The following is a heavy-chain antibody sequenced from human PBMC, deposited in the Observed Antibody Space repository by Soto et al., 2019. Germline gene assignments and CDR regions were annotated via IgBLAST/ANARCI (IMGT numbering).Heavy chain of an antibody. D-gene: IGHD3-22*01. CDR2: ISGSGDRT. CDR3: VKDDGGYPSTAPH. V-gene: IGHV3-23*01. J-gene: IGHJ1*01. Sequence: EVQLLESGGGLVQPGGSLRLSCAASGITISNYPMSWVRQAPGKGLDWVSGISGSGDRTYYADSAKGRFTISKDISKKSLSLQMDTMGDADTAVYFCVKDDGGYPSTAPHWGQGTLVTVSS. CDR1: GITISNYP.